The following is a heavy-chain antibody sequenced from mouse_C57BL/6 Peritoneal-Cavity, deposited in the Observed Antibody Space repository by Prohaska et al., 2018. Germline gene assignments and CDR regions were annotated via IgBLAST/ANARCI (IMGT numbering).Heavy chain of an antibody. V-gene: IGHV5-9*01. Sequence: EVMLVASGGGLVKHGGYLKLSRAASGFTFISYTMSWVRQTPEKRLVWVATISGGGCNSYYPDSGKGRFNMSRDKAKNTLYLQISSLRSEDTALYYCARYGGYTNYYAMDYWGQGTSVTVSS. CDR2: ISGGGCNS. CDR3: ARYGGYTNYYAMDY. D-gene: IGHD1-1*02. CDR1: GFTFISYT. J-gene: IGHJ4*01.